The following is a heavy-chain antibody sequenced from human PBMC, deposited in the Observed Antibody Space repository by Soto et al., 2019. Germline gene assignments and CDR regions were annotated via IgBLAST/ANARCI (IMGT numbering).Heavy chain of an antibody. D-gene: IGHD3-3*01. CDR2: ISGSGGST. Sequence: EVQLLESGGGLVQPGGSLRLSCAASGFTFSSYARSWVRQAPGKGLEWVSAISGSGGSTYYADSVKGRFTISRDNSKNTLYLQMNSLRAEDTAVYYCAKAPSTIFGVVITYYFDYWGQGTLVTVSS. CDR3: AKAPSTIFGVVITYYFDY. J-gene: IGHJ4*02. CDR1: GFTFSSYA. V-gene: IGHV3-23*01.